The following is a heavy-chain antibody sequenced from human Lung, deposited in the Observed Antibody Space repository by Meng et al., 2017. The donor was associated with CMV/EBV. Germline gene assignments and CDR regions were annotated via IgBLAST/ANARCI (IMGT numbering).Heavy chain of an antibody. J-gene: IGHJ6*02. D-gene: IGHD6-25*01. Sequence: GEXXKISCAASGFSLSGYWMTWVRQAPGQGLEWVANIKEDGSERDYVDSVEGRFTISRDNSRNSLFLEMNSLRVGDTAVYYCVRGRGLDAWGQGTTVTVSS. CDR3: VRGRGLDA. CDR2: IKEDGSER. CDR1: GFSLSGYW. V-gene: IGHV3-7*01.